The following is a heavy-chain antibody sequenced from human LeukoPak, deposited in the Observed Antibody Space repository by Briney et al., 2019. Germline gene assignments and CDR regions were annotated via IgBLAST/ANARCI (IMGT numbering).Heavy chain of an antibody. CDR1: GFTVSSNY. J-gene: IGHJ4*02. CDR3: ASSGHCSGGNC. Sequence: PGGSLRLSCAASGFTVSSNYMSWVRQAPGKGLEWVSVIYAGGTTYYADSVKGRFTISRDNSNNTVSLQMNSLRAEDTAVYYCASSGHCSGGNCWGQGTLVTVST. D-gene: IGHD2-15*01. CDR2: IYAGGTT. V-gene: IGHV3-53*01.